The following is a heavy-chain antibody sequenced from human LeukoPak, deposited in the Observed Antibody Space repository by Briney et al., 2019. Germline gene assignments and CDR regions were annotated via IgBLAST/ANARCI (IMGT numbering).Heavy chain of an antibody. CDR3: ARDCWSYYFDY. CDR1: GDSVSGNSAA. J-gene: IGHJ4*02. D-gene: IGHD6-13*01. V-gene: IGHV6-1*01. Sequence: SQTLSLTCAISGDSVSGNSAAWNWNRQSPSRGLEWLGRTYYGSRWYNDYAVSVKSRIAIDPDTSKNQFSLQLNSVTPDDTAVYYCARDCWSYYFDYWGQGALVTVSS. CDR2: TYYGSRWYN.